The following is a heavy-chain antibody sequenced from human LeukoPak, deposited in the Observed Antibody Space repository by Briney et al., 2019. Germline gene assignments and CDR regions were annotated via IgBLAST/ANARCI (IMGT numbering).Heavy chain of an antibody. CDR2: IKQDGSEK. J-gene: IGHJ5*02. CDR1: GFTVSSNY. Sequence: GGSLRLSCAASGFTVSSNYMSWVRQAPGKGLEWVANIKQDGSEKYYVDSVKGRFTISRDNAKNSLYLQMNSLRAEDTAVYYCAGIVVVPGWFDPWGQGTLVTVSS. CDR3: AGIVVVPGWFDP. V-gene: IGHV3-7*01. D-gene: IGHD2-2*01.